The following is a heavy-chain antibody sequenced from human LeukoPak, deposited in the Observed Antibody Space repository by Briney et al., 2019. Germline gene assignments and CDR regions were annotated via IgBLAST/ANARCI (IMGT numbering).Heavy chain of an antibody. Sequence: PGGSLRLSCAASGFTFSNFAMSWVRQAPGKGLEWVSGISGSGGRIYYADSVKGRFTISRDNSKNTLYLQMNSLRAEDTAVYYCAKSTTYGSESYPYYFDYWGQGTLVTVSS. CDR3: AKSTTYGSESYPYYFDY. J-gene: IGHJ4*02. CDR1: GFTFSNFA. CDR2: ISGSGGRI. D-gene: IGHD3-10*01. V-gene: IGHV3-23*01.